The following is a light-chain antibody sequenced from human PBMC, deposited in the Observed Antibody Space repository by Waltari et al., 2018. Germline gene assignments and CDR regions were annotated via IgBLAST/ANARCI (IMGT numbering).Light chain of an antibody. CDR3: QSYDISLSGSV. CDR1: RSNTQAHYE. Sequence: QSVLTQPPSVSGAPGQRVTISCTGSRSNTQAHYEAPWYQQLPGTAPKVLLYGNSNRPSGVPERFSGSKSGTSASLAITGLQAEDEAAYYCQSYDISLSGSVFGTGTKVTVL. J-gene: IGLJ1*01. CDR2: GNS. V-gene: IGLV1-40*01.